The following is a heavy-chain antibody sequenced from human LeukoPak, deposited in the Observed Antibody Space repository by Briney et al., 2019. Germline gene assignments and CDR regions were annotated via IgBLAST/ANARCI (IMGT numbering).Heavy chain of an antibody. Sequence: SETLSLTCTVSGGSISSGDYSWSWIRQPPGKGLEWIGYIYYSGSTYYNPSLKSRVTISVDTSKNQFSLKLSSVTAADTVVYYCARGTTVTNLDYWGQGTLVTVSP. CDR2: IYYSGST. J-gene: IGHJ4*02. V-gene: IGHV4-30-4*01. D-gene: IGHD4-17*01. CDR3: ARGTTVTNLDY. CDR1: GGSISSGDYS.